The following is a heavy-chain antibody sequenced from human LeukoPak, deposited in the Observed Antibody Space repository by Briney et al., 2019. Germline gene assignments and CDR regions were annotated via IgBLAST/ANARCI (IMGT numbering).Heavy chain of an antibody. CDR3: ARDPYYYGSGSYSRLGFDP. J-gene: IGHJ5*02. CDR1: GYTFTSYG. Sequence: ASVKVSCKASGYTFTSYGISWVRQAPGQGLEWMGWISAYNGNTNYAQKLQGGVTMTTDTSTSTAYMELRSLRSDDTAVYYCARDPYYYGSGSYSRLGFDPWGQGTLVTVSS. D-gene: IGHD3-10*01. V-gene: IGHV1-18*01. CDR2: ISAYNGNT.